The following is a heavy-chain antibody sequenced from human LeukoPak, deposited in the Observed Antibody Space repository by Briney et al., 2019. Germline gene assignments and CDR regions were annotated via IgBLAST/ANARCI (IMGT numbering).Heavy chain of an antibody. CDR3: ALQTYYYDSSGYYTLRSFDY. J-gene: IGHJ4*02. Sequence: SETLSLTCTVSGGSISSHYWSWIRQPPGKGPEGMGYIYYSGSTNYNPSLKSRATISVDTSKNQSSLKLSSVTAADPAVYYCALQTYYYDSSGYYTLRSFDYWGQGTLVTVSS. CDR1: GGSISSHY. CDR2: IYYSGST. V-gene: IGHV4-59*11. D-gene: IGHD3-22*01.